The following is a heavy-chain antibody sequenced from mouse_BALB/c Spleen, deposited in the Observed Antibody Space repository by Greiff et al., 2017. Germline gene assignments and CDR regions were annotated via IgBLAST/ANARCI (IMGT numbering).Heavy chain of an antibody. CDR3: ARHESYGNTWFAY. J-gene: IGHJ3*01. CDR1: GYTFTEYI. CDR2: FYPGSGSI. V-gene: IGHV1-62-2*01. D-gene: IGHD2-1*01. Sequence: VPLQVSGAELVKPGASVKLSCKASGYTFTEYIIHWVKQRSGQGLEWIGWFYPGSGSIKYNEKFKDKTTLTADKSSSTVYMELSRLTSEDSAVYVCARHESYGNTWFAYWGQGTLVTVSA.